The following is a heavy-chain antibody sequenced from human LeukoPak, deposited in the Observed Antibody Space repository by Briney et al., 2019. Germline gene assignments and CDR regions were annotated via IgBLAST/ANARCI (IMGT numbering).Heavy chain of an antibody. CDR1: GGSITSSSYH. CDR2: IYYSGNT. CDR3: AHFKGGSFDF. J-gene: IGHJ3*01. D-gene: IGHD1-26*01. Sequence: PSETLSLTCTVSGGSITSSSYHWGWIRQPPGKGLEWIGSIYYSGNTYYNPSLKSRVTISVDTSKNQFSLKLTSVTAADTAVYYCAHFKGGSFDFWGQGTMVTVSS. V-gene: IGHV4-39*01.